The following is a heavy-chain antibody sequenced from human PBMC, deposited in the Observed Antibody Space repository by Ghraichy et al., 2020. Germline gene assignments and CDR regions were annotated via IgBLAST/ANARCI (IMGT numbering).Heavy chain of an antibody. D-gene: IGHD2-2*01. CDR2: INPSGGST. CDR3: ARGSIVVVPAARPYFDY. V-gene: IGHV1-46*01. CDR1: GYTFTSYY. Sequence: ASVKVSCKASGYTFTSYYMHWVRQAPGQGLEWMGIINPSGGSTSYAQKFQGRVTMTRDTSTSTVYMELSSLRSEDTAVYYCARGSIVVVPAARPYFDYWGQGTLVTVSS. J-gene: IGHJ4*02.